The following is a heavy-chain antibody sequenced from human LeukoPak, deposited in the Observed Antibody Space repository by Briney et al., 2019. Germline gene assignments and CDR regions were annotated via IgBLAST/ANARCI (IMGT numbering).Heavy chain of an antibody. CDR2: IKQDGSEK. CDR3: ARVRITIFGVVKY. Sequence: GGSLRLSCAASGFTFSSYWMSWVRQAPGKGLEWVANIKQDGSEKYYVDSVKGRFTISRDNAKNLLYLQMNSLRAEDTAVYYCARVRITIFGVVKYWGQGTLVTVSS. CDR1: GFTFSSYW. V-gene: IGHV3-7*01. J-gene: IGHJ4*02. D-gene: IGHD3-3*01.